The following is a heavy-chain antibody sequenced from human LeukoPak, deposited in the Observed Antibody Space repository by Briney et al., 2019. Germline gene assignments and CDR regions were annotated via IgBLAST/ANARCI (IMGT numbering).Heavy chain of an antibody. D-gene: IGHD3-22*01. Sequence: GGSLRLSCAASGFTFSGYWMSWVRQVPRKGLEWVANIKQDGSEKYYVDSVKGRFTISRDNAKSSLYLQMNSLSADDTAVYYCARDKGDYNTSGSLFVFGGQGTLVTVSS. CDR3: ARDKGDYNTSGSLFVF. CDR1: GFTFSGYW. CDR2: IKQDGSEK. J-gene: IGHJ1*01. V-gene: IGHV3-7*03.